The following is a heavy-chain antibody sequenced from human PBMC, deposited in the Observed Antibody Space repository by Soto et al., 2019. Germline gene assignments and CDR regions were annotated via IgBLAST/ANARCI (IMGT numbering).Heavy chain of an antibody. J-gene: IGHJ4*02. D-gene: IGHD2-2*01. CDR1: GFSLSTSGMC. Sequence: FSRSGPTLVKPTQTLTLTCTFSGFSLSTSGMCVSWIRQPPGKALEWLALIDWDDDKYYSTSLKTRLTISKDTSKNQVVLTMTNMDPVDTATYYCARINLGYCSSTSYQDYWGQGTLVTVSS. CDR2: IDWDDDK. V-gene: IGHV2-70*01. CDR3: ARINLGYCSSTSYQDY.